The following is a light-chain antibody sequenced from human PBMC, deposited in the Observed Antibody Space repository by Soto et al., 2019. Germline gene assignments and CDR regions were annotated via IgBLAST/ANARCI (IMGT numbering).Light chain of an antibody. V-gene: IGLV1-40*01. J-gene: IGLJ2*01. CDR3: QSYDSSRSVV. CDR2: GDH. Sequence: QSVLTQPPSVSGAPGQSVSISCSGSSSDIGAGYDIHWYQHVPGTAPKLLIYGDHNRPSGVPDRFSGSKSGTSASLAITGLQAEDEADYYCQSYDSSRSVVFGGGTKLTVL. CDR1: SSDIGAGYD.